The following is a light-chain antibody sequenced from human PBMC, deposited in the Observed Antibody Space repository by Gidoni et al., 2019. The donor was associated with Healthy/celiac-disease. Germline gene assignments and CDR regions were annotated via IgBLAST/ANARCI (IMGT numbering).Light chain of an antibody. CDR3: QQFNDYSRT. V-gene: IGKV1-5*03. CDR2: KAS. CDR1: QSISSW. J-gene: IGKJ1*01. Sequence: DIQMTQSPSTLSASVGDRVTITCRASQSISSWLAWYQQKPGKAPKLLIYKASSLDTGVPSRFSGSGSGTQFTLTISGLQPDDFATYYCQQFNDYSRTFGQGTKVEIK.